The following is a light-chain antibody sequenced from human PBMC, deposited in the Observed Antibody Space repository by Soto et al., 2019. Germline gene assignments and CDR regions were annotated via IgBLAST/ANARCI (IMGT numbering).Light chain of an antibody. Sequence: EIVLTQSPATLSLSPGESATLSCRTSQSVSSNSLAWHQQKPGQAPRLLMYAASSRAAGIPDRFSGSGSGTDFTLTISSLEPEDFAVYYCQQHGSWGITFGPGTKVDI. CDR2: AAS. CDR1: QSVSSNS. CDR3: QQHGSWGIT. V-gene: IGKV3-20*01. J-gene: IGKJ3*01.